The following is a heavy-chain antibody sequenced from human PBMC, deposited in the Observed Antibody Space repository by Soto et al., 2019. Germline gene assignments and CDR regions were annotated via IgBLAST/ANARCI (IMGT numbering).Heavy chain of an antibody. CDR3: AGALYYYDSRGYYLDYFDY. Sequence: ASVKVSCKASGFTFTSSAVQWVRQARGQRLEWIGWIVVGSGNTNYAQKFQERVTITRDMSTSTAYMELSSLRSEDTAVYYCAGALYYYDSRGYYLDYFDYWGQGSLVPVSS. J-gene: IGHJ4*02. V-gene: IGHV1-58*01. D-gene: IGHD3-22*01. CDR1: GFTFTSSA. CDR2: IVVGSGNT.